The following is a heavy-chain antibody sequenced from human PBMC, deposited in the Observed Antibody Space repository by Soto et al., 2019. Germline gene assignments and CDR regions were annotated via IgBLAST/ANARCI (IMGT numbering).Heavy chain of an antibody. CDR1: GFPFSSHW. CDR2: IKQDGSEK. D-gene: IGHD1-20*01. J-gene: IGHJ4*02. V-gene: IGHV3-7*05. Sequence: EVHLVEYGGGLVQPGGSLRLSCAASGFPFSSHWMTWVRQAPGKGLEWVAYIKQDGSEKYYVDSVMGRFTMSRDNTQSSLSLQMNTLRVEDSAVYYCARITSPGYFDSWGQGTLVTVSS. CDR3: ARITSPGYFDS.